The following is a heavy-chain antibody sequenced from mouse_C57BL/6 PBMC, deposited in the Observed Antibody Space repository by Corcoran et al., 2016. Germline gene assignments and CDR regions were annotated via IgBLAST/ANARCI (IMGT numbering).Heavy chain of an antibody. V-gene: IGHV1-18*01. CDR1: GYTFTDYN. J-gene: IGHJ4*01. CDR3: ARRDGYYPHYYAMDY. CDR2: INPNNGGT. Sequence: EVQLQQSGPELVKPGASVKIPCKASGYTFTDYNMDWVKQSHGKSLEWIGDINPNNGGTIYNQKFKGKATLTVDKSSSTAYMELRSLTSEDTAVYYCARRDGYYPHYYAMDYWGQGTSVTVSS. D-gene: IGHD2-3*01.